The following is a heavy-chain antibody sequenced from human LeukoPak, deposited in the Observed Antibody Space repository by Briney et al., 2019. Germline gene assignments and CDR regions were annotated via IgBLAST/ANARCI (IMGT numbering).Heavy chain of an antibody. V-gene: IGHV1-2*02. CDR1: GYTFTGYY. D-gene: IGHD5-12*01. CDR3: ARAEAIDY. J-gene: IGHJ4*02. Sequence: GASVMVFCKASGYTFTGYYMHWVRQAPGQGLEWMGWINPNSGGTNYAQKFEGRVTMTRDTSISTAYMELSSLRSDDTAVYYCARAEAIDYWGQGTLVTVSS. CDR2: INPNSGGT.